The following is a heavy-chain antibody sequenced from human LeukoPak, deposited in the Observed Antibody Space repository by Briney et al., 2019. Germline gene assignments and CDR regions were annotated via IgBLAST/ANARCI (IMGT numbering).Heavy chain of an antibody. CDR2: ISAYNGST. Sequence: ASVKVSCKASGYTFTSYGITWVRQAPGQGLEWMGWISAYNGSTNYAQKVQGRVTMATDTSTSTAYMELKSLRSDDTAVYYCARDQISATGDYWGQGTLATVSS. D-gene: IGHD4-17*01. CDR3: ARDQISATGDY. CDR1: GYTFTSYG. V-gene: IGHV1-18*04. J-gene: IGHJ4*02.